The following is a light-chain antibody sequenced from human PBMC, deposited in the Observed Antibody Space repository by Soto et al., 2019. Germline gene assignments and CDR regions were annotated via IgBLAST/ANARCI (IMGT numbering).Light chain of an antibody. CDR1: QSVRSNY. CDR3: QQYGSTPLT. V-gene: IGKV3-20*01. J-gene: IGKJ4*01. Sequence: EIVLKQSPDTLSLSPGERATLSCRASQSVRSNYLARYQQKPGQAPRFLIYDASSRATGIPDRFSGSGSRTDFTLTIIRLEPEDFAVYYCQQYGSTPLTVGGGTKVDIK. CDR2: DAS.